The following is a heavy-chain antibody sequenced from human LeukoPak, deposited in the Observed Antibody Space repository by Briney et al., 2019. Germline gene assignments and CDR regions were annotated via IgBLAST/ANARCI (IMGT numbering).Heavy chain of an antibody. D-gene: IGHD2/OR15-2a*01. CDR3: ARGIGGLRQPDY. CDR2: INHSGST. V-gene: IGHV4-34*01. Sequence: TSETLSLTCAVYGGSFSGYYWSWIRQPPGKGLEWIGEINHSGSTNYNPSLKSRVTISVDTSKNQFSLKLSSVTAADTAVYYCARGIGGLRQPDYWGQGTLVTVSS. CDR1: GGSFSGYY. J-gene: IGHJ4*02.